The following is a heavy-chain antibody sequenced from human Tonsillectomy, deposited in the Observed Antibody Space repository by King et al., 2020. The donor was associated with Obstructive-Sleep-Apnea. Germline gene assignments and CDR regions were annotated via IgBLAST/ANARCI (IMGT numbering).Heavy chain of an antibody. D-gene: IGHD3-10*01. J-gene: IGHJ4*02. Sequence: VQLVESGGGVVQPGRSLRLSCAASGFTFSSYGMHWVRQAPGKGLEWVAVIWYDGSNKYYADSVKGRFTISRDNSKNTLYLQMNSLRAEDTAVYYCARGVWFGESGYYFDYWGQGTLVTVSS. CDR2: IWYDGSNK. CDR3: ARGVWFGESGYYFDY. V-gene: IGHV3-33*01. CDR1: GFTFSSYG.